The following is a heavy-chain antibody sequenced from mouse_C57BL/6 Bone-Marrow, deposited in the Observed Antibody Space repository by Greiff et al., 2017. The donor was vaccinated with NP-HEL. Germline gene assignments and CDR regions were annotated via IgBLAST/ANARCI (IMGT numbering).Heavy chain of an antibody. CDR1: GYTFTSSW. CDR2: IDPSDSYT. CDR3: ASPGSSFAY. V-gene: IGHV1-59*01. Sequence: QVQLQQPGAELVRPGTSVKLSCKASGYTFTSSWMHWVKQRPGQGLEWIGVIDPSDSYTTYNQKFKGKATLTVDTSSSTAYMQLSSLTSEDSAVYYCASPGSSFAYWGQGTLVTVSA. D-gene: IGHD1-1*01. J-gene: IGHJ3*01.